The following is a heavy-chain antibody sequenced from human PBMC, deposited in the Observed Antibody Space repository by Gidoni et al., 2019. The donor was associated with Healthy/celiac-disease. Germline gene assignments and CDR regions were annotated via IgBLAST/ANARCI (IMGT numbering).Heavy chain of an antibody. D-gene: IGHD6-6*01. CDR3: HRQLGPVDY. J-gene: IGHJ4*02. CDR1: GFTFSSYA. V-gene: IGHV3-30-3*01. Sequence: QVQLVESGGGVVQPGRSLRLSCAASGFTFSSYAMHWVRQAPGKGLEWVAVISYDGSNKYYADSVKGRFTISRDNSKNTLYLQMNSLRAEDTAVYYCHRQLGPVDYWGQGTLVTVSS. CDR2: ISYDGSNK.